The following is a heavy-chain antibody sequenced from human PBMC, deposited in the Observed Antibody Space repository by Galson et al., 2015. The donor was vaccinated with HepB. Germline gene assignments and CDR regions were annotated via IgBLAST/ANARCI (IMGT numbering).Heavy chain of an antibody. D-gene: IGHD3-10*01. CDR2: ISASGGKK. V-gene: IGHV3-23*01. CDR1: GFIVDGSG. J-gene: IGHJ4*02. Sequence: SLRLSCAASGFIVDGSGMSWVRQAPGKGLEWVSGISASGGKKYYADSVEGRFTISRDKSQNTVYLQMKSLRVDGSALYFCTRDSGWESAYWGQGTLVTVSS. CDR3: TRDSGWESAY.